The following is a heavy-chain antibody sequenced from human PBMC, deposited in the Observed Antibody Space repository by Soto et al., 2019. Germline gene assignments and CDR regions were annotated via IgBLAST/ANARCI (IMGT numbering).Heavy chain of an antibody. D-gene: IGHD3-10*01. CDR3: ARGVTYYYGSGSYYGPVDY. Sequence: TSETLSLTCAVYGGSFIGYYWSWIRQPPGKGLEWIGEINHSGSTNYNPSLKSRVTISVDTSKNQFSLKLSSVTAADTAVYYCARGVTYYYGSGSYYGPVDYWGQGTLVTVSS. CDR1: GGSFIGYY. V-gene: IGHV4-34*01. CDR2: INHSGST. J-gene: IGHJ4*02.